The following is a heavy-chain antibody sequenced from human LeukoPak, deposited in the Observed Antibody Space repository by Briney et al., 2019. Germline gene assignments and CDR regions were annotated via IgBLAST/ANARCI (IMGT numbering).Heavy chain of an antibody. CDR1: DDSISRDF. CDR2: IRYSGST. Sequence: SETLSLICTASDDSISRDFWTWIRQPPGKGLECVGYIRYSGSTEYNPSLKSRVTISIQTSTNQFSLKLTSVTAADTAIYYWARLPDVSGWPFDYWGQGILVTVSS. CDR3: ARLPDVSGWPFDY. D-gene: IGHD6-19*01. J-gene: IGHJ4*02. V-gene: IGHV4-59*01.